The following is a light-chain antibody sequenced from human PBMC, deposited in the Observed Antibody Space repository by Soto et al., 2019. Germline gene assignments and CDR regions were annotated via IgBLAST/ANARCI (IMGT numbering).Light chain of an antibody. CDR3: EQSYSTPYT. Sequence: DIQMTQSPSSLSASVGDRVTITCRASQSISTYLNWYQQKPGKAPKVLIYGASSLQSGAPSRFSGSGSGTDFTLTISSLQPEDFATYYCEQSYSTPYTFGQGTKLEIK. CDR2: GAS. CDR1: QSISTY. V-gene: IGKV1-39*01. J-gene: IGKJ2*01.